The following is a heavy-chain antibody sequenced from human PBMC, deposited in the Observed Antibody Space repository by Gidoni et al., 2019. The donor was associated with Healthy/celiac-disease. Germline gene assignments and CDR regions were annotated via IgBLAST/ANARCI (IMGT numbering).Heavy chain of an antibody. CDR1: GGSISSYY. CDR2: IYYSGST. CDR3: ARGASDGYNPYYGMDV. J-gene: IGHJ6*02. V-gene: IGHV4-59*01. Sequence: QVQLQESGPGLVKPSETLSLPCTVSGGSISSYYWSWIRQPPGKGLEWIGYIYYSGSTNYNPSLKSRVTISVDTSKNQFSLKLSSVTAADTAVYYCARGASDGYNPYYGMDVWGQGTTVTVSS. D-gene: IGHD5-12*01.